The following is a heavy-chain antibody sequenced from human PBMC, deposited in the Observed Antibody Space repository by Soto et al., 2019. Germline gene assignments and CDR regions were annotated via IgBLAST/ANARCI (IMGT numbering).Heavy chain of an antibody. D-gene: IGHD2-21*02. J-gene: IGHJ4*02. CDR2: IKSDGSEM. Sequence: EVQVVESGGGLVQPGGSLRLSCAASGFSLSNNWMGWVRQAPGKGLEWVANIKSDGSEMYYVDSVKGRFIISRDNARNSQDLQMNSLRAEDTAVYYCARGPNYGDRADYFDSWGQGTLVNVSS. CDR3: ARGPNYGDRADYFDS. CDR1: GFSLSNNW. V-gene: IGHV3-7*01.